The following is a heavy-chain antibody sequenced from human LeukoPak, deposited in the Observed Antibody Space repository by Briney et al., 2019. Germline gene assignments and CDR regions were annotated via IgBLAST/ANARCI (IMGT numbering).Heavy chain of an antibody. CDR1: GFTVSSNY. CDR3: ARALYYYYMDV. J-gene: IGHJ6*03. V-gene: IGHV3-53*01. Sequence: GGSLRLSCAASGFTVSSNYMSWVRQAPGKGLEWVSVIYSGGSSYYADSVKGRFTISRDNSKNTLYLQMNSLRAEDTAVYYCARALYYYYMDVWGKGTTVTVSS. CDR2: IYSGGSS.